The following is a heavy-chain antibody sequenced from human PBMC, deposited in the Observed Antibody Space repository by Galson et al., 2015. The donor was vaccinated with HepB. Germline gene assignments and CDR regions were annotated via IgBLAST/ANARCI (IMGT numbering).Heavy chain of an antibody. Sequence: SLRLSCAASGFTFSSYAMSWVRQAPGKELEWVSAISGSGGSTYYADSVKGRFTISRDNSKNTLYLQMNSLRAEDTAVYYCAKGHYSSGYYYVIDYWGQGTLVTVSS. V-gene: IGHV3-23*01. D-gene: IGHD3-22*01. CDR2: ISGSGGST. CDR1: GFTFSSYA. CDR3: AKGHYSSGYYYVIDY. J-gene: IGHJ4*02.